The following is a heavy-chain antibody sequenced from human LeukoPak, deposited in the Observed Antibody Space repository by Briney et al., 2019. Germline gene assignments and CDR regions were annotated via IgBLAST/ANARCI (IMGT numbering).Heavy chain of an antibody. CDR3: AKGQQLDY. V-gene: IGHV3-30*18. CDR2: ISDDGNNK. J-gene: IGHJ4*02. Sequence: GRSLRLSCAASGFTFNSYDMQWVRQAPGKGLEGVTLISDDGNNKYYVDSVKGRFTISRDNSRNTVYLQMNNLRAEDTAVYYCAKGQQLDYWGQGTLVTVSP. CDR1: GFTFNSYD. D-gene: IGHD6-13*01.